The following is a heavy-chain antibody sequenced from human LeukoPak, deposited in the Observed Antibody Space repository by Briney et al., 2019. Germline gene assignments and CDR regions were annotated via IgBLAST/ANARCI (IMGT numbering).Heavy chain of an antibody. Sequence: ASVKVSCKVSGYTLTELSMHWVRQAPGKGLEWMGGFDPEDGETIYAQKFRGRVTMTEDTSTDTAYMELSSLRSEDTAVYYCATVASPLRYFDWLSPYYFDYWGQGTLVTVSS. J-gene: IGHJ4*02. D-gene: IGHD3-9*01. CDR1: GYTLTELS. V-gene: IGHV1-24*01. CDR3: ATVASPLRYFDWLSPYYFDY. CDR2: FDPEDGET.